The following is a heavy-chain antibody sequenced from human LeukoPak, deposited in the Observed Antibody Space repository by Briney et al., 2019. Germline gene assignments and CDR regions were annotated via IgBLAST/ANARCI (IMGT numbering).Heavy chain of an antibody. D-gene: IGHD6-6*01. CDR3: AKEGRSSTPGY. J-gene: IGHJ4*02. CDR1: GFTFSDYY. V-gene: IGHV3-11*06. Sequence: GGSLRLSCAASGFTFSDYYMSWIRQAPGKGLEWVSYISSSSSYTNYADSVKGRFTISRDNAKNSLFLQMNSLRAEDTAVYYCAKEGRSSTPGYWGQGTLVTVSS. CDR2: ISSSSSYT.